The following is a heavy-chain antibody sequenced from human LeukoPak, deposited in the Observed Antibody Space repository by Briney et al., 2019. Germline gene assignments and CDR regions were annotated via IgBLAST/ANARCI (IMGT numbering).Heavy chain of an antibody. J-gene: IGHJ4*02. Sequence: SETLSLTCTVSGGSISSGGYYWSWIRQHPGKGLEWIGYIYYSGSTYYNPSLKSRVTISVDTSKNQFSLELSSVTAADTAVYYCARFSSSSYFDYWGQGTLVTVSS. CDR3: ARFSSSSYFDY. D-gene: IGHD6-6*01. CDR2: IYYSGST. V-gene: IGHV4-31*03. CDR1: GGSISSGGYY.